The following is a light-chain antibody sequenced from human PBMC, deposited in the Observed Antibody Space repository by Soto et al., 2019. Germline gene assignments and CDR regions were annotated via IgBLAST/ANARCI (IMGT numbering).Light chain of an antibody. Sequence: EIVMTQSPGTLSVSPGERATLSCRDSQSVRSNLAWYQQKPGQAPRLLIYCASTRATCIPARFSGSGSEKERNIAISSLQSEDFADYNWQQYNDWPGTFGEGTTLEVK. V-gene: IGKV3-15*01. CDR1: QSVRSN. CDR3: QQYNDWPGT. CDR2: CAS. J-gene: IGKJ2*01.